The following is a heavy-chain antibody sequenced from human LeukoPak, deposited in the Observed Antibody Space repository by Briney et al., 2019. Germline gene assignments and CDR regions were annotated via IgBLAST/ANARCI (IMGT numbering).Heavy chain of an antibody. J-gene: IGHJ3*02. CDR3: ARHKETLTGRDAFDI. CDR1: GGSISSYY. D-gene: IGHD3-9*01. CDR2: FYNSGST. Sequence: SETLSLTCTVSGGSISSYYWTWIRQPPGEGLEWIGYFYNSGSTNYNPSLKSRVTISVDTSKNQFSLKLSSVTAADTAVYYCARHKETLTGRDAFDIWGQGTMVTVSS. V-gene: IGHV4-59*08.